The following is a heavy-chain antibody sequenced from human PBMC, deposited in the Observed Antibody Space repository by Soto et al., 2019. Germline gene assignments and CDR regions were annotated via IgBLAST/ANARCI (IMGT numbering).Heavy chain of an antibody. CDR1: GFTFSSYA. Sequence: EVQLLESGGGLVQPGGSLRLSCAASGFTFSSYAMNWVRQAPGKGLEWVSAINDGGGDTSYADSVRGRFTMSRDNSKNTLYLQMNSLAAEDTAVYYCARSSRESTSWYLEYFHLWGQGTLVAVSS. D-gene: IGHD2-2*01. CDR2: INDGGGDT. V-gene: IGHV3-23*01. CDR3: ARSSRESTSWYLEYFHL. J-gene: IGHJ4*02.